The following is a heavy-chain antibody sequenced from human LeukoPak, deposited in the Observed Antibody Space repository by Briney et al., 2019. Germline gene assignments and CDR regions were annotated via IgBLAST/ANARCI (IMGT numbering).Heavy chain of an antibody. Sequence: ASVKVSCKVSGYTLTELSMHWVRQAPGKGLEWMGGFDPEYGETIYAQKFQGRVTMTEDTSTDTAYMELSSLRSEDTAVYYCATVRSSGWYRATDAFDIWGQGTMVTVSS. CDR2: FDPEYGET. CDR1: GYTLTELS. J-gene: IGHJ3*02. D-gene: IGHD6-19*01. V-gene: IGHV1-24*01. CDR3: ATVRSSGWYRATDAFDI.